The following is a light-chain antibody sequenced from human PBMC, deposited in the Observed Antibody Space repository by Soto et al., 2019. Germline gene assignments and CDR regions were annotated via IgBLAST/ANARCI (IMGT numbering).Light chain of an antibody. Sequence: DLQMTQSPSSLSASVGDRVTITCRASQSMSIFLNWYQQKPGRAPNLLIYAVSNLQSGVPSRFSGSGSGTDFTLTINSLQPEDFATYYCQQSYSTPRTFGQGTKVEIK. CDR3: QQSYSTPRT. CDR2: AVS. CDR1: QSMSIF. V-gene: IGKV1-39*01. J-gene: IGKJ1*01.